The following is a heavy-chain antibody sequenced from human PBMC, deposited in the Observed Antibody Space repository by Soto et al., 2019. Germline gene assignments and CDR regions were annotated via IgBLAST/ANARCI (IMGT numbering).Heavy chain of an antibody. CDR1: GYTLTELS. Sequence: ASVKVSCKVSGYTLTELSMHWVQQAPGKGLEWMGGFDPEDGETIYAQKFQGRVTMTEDTSTDTAYMELSSLRSEGTAVYYCATQGHYYYYGMDVWGQGTTVTVSS. CDR2: FDPEDGET. CDR3: ATQGHYYYYGMDV. J-gene: IGHJ6*02. V-gene: IGHV1-24*01.